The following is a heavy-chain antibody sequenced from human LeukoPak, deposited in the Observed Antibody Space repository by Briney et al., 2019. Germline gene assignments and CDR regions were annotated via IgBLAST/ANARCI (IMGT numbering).Heavy chain of an antibody. CDR3: MRQGLGGAGR. Sequence: TGGSLRLSCAASGFTVSSNHMNWVRQAPGKGLEWVSIIFSAGDTSYADSVKGRFTISRDSSKNTLFLQMNSLTPEDTAVYYCMRQGLGGAGRWGQGTLVTVSS. D-gene: IGHD6-19*01. CDR1: GFTVSSNH. J-gene: IGHJ4*02. V-gene: IGHV3-66*02. CDR2: IFSAGDT.